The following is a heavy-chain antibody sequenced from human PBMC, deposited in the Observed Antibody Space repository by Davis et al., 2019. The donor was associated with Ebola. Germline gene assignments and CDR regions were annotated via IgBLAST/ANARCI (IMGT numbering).Heavy chain of an antibody. CDR2: IYPGDSDT. CDR1: GYSFTTYW. D-gene: IGHD3-10*01. V-gene: IGHV5-51*01. CDR3: ARMGKSYYDSLWDY. J-gene: IGHJ4*02. Sequence: KVSCKGSGYSFTTYWIAWVRQTPAKGLEWMGIIYPGDSDTRYSPSFEGQVTISVDRSISTAYLQWSSLKASDTAMYYCARMGKSYYDSLWDYWGQGTLVTVSS.